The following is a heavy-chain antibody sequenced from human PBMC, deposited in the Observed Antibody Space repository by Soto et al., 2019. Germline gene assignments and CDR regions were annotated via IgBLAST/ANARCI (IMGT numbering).Heavy chain of an antibody. CDR1: GFSFRGLG. CDR3: ARDGVGHTTFFGYFDY. Sequence: QVQLVESGGGVVQPRRSLSISCAASGFSFRGLGMHWVRQASGKGLEWVAVIRYDGSNIYYADAVKGRFTISRDNSKDTLYLQMNSLRADDTAVYYCARDGVGHTTFFGYFDYWGQGTLVTVSS. D-gene: IGHD1-26*01. CDR2: IRYDGSNI. V-gene: IGHV3-33*01. J-gene: IGHJ4*02.